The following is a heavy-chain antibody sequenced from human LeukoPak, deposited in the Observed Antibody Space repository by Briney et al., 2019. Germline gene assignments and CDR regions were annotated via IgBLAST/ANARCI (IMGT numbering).Heavy chain of an antibody. Sequence: ASVKVSCKASGYTFTSYGISWVRQAPGQGLEWMGWISAYNGNTNYAQKLQGRVTMTTDTSTSTAYMELSSLRSEDTAVYYCARRYCSSTSCYTHPLDYWGQGTLVTVSS. J-gene: IGHJ4*02. D-gene: IGHD2-2*02. CDR3: ARRYCSSTSCYTHPLDY. CDR1: GYTFTSYG. V-gene: IGHV1-18*01. CDR2: ISAYNGNT.